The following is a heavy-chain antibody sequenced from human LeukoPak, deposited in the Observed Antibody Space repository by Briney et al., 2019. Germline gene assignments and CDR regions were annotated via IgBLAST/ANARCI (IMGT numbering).Heavy chain of an antibody. J-gene: IGHJ3*02. CDR2: IYTSGST. V-gene: IGHV4-4*07. Sequence: PSEALSLTCTVSGGSISSYYWSWIRQPAGKGLEWIGRIYTSGSTNYNPSLKSRVTMSVDTSKNQFSLKLSSVTAADTAVYYCARDPFGLWFGELYDAFDIWGQGTMVTVSS. CDR1: GGSISSYY. CDR3: ARDPFGLWFGELYDAFDI. D-gene: IGHD3-10*01.